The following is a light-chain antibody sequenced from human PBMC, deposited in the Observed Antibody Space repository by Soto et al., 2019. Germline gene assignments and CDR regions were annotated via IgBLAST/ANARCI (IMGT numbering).Light chain of an antibody. J-gene: IGLJ3*02. CDR3: QSFDSTSRV. V-gene: IGLV6-57*04. Sequence: NFMLTQPHSVSESPGKTVIISCTRSSGSIDSNYVQWFQKRPGSAPTTVIFNDDQRPSGVPARFSGSVDSSSNSASLTISGLRTEGEAEYYCQSFDSTSRVFGGGTKLTVL. CDR1: SGSIDSNY. CDR2: NDD.